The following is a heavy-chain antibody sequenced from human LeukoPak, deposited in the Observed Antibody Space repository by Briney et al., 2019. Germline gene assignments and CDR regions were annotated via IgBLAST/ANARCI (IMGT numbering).Heavy chain of an antibody. Sequence: GGSLRLSCAASGFTFDYYTMYWVRQGPEKGLEWVSLISMDGVNTFYADSVKGRFTISRDNSKNTLYLQMNSLRAEDTAVYYCATNSRRPHQYYMDVWGKGTTVTVSS. CDR1: GFTFDYYT. CDR2: ISMDGVNT. D-gene: IGHD1-14*01. J-gene: IGHJ6*03. V-gene: IGHV3-43*01. CDR3: ATNSRRPHQYYMDV.